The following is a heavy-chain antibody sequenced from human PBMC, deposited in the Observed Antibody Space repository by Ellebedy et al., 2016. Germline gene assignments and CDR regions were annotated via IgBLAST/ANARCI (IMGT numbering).Heavy chain of an antibody. CDR3: AREAHYYDGSGYYFWFDP. V-gene: IGHV3-7*01. D-gene: IGHD3-22*01. CDR2: IKQDGSEK. CDR1: GFTFSSYW. Sequence: GGSLRLSCAASGFTFSSYWMSWVRQAPGKGLEWVANIKQDGSEKNYVDSVKGRFTISRDNAKNSLYLEMNSLRAEDTAVYYCAREAHYYDGSGYYFWFDPWGQGTLVTVSS. J-gene: IGHJ5*02.